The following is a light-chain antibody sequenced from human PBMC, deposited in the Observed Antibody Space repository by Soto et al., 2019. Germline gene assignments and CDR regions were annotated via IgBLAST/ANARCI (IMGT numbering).Light chain of an antibody. CDR2: KAS. CDR3: QQYDRYPYT. J-gene: IGKJ2*01. V-gene: IGKV1-5*03. CDR1: QSVSVW. Sequence: DIQMTQSPSTLSASIGDRVTITCRASQSVSVWLAWFQQHPGKAPKLLVYKASGLESGVPSRFSGSGSGAEFTLTISSLQPDDFATYYCQQYDRYPYTFGQGTKLEIK.